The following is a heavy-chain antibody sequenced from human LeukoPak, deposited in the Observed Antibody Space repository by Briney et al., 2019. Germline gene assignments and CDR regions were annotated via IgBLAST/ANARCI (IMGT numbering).Heavy chain of an antibody. CDR2: IYYSGST. V-gene: IGHV4-59*01. Sequence: SETLSLTCTVSGGSISSYYWSWIRQPPGKGLEWIGYIYYSGSTNYNPSLKSRVTISVDTSKNQFSLKLSSVTAADTAAYYCARASGSYPYYFDYWGQGTLVTVSS. CDR1: GGSISSYY. CDR3: ARASGSYPYYFDY. J-gene: IGHJ4*02. D-gene: IGHD1-26*01.